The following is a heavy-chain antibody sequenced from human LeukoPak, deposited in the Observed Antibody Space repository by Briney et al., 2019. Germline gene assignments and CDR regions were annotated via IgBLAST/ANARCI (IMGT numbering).Heavy chain of an antibody. CDR2: FDPEDGET. CDR1: GYTLTELS. D-gene: IGHD2-2*01. Sequence: ASVKVSCKVSGYTLTELSMHWVRQAPGKGLEWMGGFDPEDGETIYAQKFQGRVTMTEDTSTDTAYMELSSLRSEDTAVYYCATIGADCSSTSCPDAFDIWGQGTMVTVSS. CDR3: ATIGADCSSTSCPDAFDI. J-gene: IGHJ3*02. V-gene: IGHV1-24*01.